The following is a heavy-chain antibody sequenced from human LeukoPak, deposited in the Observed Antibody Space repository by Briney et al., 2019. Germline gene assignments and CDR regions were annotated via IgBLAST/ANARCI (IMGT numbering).Heavy chain of an antibody. CDR3: ARGRRKGDYGDYGAGYNWFDP. CDR1: GFTFSDYY. V-gene: IGHV3-11*06. CDR2: ISSSSSYT. J-gene: IGHJ5*02. D-gene: IGHD4-17*01. Sequence: PGGSLRLSCAASGFTFSDYYVSWIRRAPGKGLEWVSYISSSSSYTNYADSVKGRFTISRDNAKNSLYLQMNSLRAEDTAVYYCARGRRKGDYGDYGAGYNWFDPWGQGTLVTVSS.